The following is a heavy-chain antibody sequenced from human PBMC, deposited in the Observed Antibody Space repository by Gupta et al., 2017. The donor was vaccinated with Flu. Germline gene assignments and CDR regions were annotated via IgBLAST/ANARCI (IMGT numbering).Heavy chain of an antibody. J-gene: IGHJ4*02. Sequence: QLQLQESGPGLVKPSETLSLTCTVSGGSISSSSYYWGWIRQPPGKGLEWIGSIYYSGSTYYNPSLKSRVTISVDTSKNQFSLKLSSVTAADTAVYYCARQPVVIELFDYWGQGTLVTVSS. CDR1: GGSISSSSYY. V-gene: IGHV4-39*01. CDR2: IYYSGST. CDR3: ARQPVVIELFDY. D-gene: IGHD3-22*01.